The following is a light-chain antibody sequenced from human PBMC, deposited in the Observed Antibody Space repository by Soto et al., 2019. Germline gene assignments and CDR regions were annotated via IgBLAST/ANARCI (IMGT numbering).Light chain of an antibody. J-gene: IGKJ4*01. CDR3: QQYGGSRLT. CDR1: QSVRISY. Sequence: IVLTQSPGTLSSSPGERATLSCRASQSVRISYLAWYQQKAGQAPRLLIYGASTRAPGIPDRFSGSGSGTDFTLTISRLEPEDFAVYYCQQYGGSRLTFGGGTKVDI. CDR2: GAS. V-gene: IGKV3-20*01.